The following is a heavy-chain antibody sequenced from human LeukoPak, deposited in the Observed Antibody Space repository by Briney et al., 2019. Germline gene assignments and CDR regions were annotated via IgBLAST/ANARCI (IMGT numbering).Heavy chain of an antibody. J-gene: IGHJ1*01. CDR3: AKDGSYCSGGSCYLEYFQH. CDR2: ISGSGGST. V-gene: IGHV3-23*01. Sequence: GSLRLSCAASGFTFSSYAMSWVRQAPGKGLEWVSAISGSGGSTYYADSVKGRFTISRDNSKNTLYLQMNSLRAEDTAVYYCAKDGSYCSGGSCYLEYFQHWGQGTLVTVSS. D-gene: IGHD2-15*01. CDR1: GFTFSSYA.